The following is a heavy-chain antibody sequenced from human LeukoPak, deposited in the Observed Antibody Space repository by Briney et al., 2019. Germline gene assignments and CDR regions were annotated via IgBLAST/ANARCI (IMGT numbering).Heavy chain of an antibody. CDR2: ISSSGSTI. V-gene: IGHV3-48*03. CDR3: AREEPDSNSFDY. J-gene: IGHJ4*02. D-gene: IGHD3-22*01. Sequence: GGSLRLSCAASGFTFSSYEMNWVRQAPGKGLEWVSYISSSGSTIYYADSVKGRFTISRDNAKNTLYLQMNSLRAEDTAVYYCAREEPDSNSFDYWGQGTLVTVSS. CDR1: GFTFSSYE.